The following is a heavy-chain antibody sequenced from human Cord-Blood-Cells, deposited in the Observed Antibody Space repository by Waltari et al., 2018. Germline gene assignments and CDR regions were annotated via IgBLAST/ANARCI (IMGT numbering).Heavy chain of an antibody. CDR1: GYTLTELS. CDR2: FDPEDGET. V-gene: IGHV1-24*01. J-gene: IGHJ4*02. D-gene: IGHD1-26*01. Sequence: QVQLVQSGAEVKKPGASVKVSCKVSGYTLTELSMHWLRQAPGTGLEWMGGFDPEDGETIYAQKFQGRVTMTEDTSTDTAYMELSSLRSEDTAVYYCATDPYRRGIVGATKGEYWGQGTLVTVSS. CDR3: ATDPYRRGIVGATKGEY.